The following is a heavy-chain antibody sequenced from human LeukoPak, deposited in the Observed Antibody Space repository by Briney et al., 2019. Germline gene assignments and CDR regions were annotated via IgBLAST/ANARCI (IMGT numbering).Heavy chain of an antibody. Sequence: PSGTLSLTCAVSGGSISSSNWWSWVRQPPGKGLEWIGEIYHSGSTNYNPSLKSRVTTSVDKSKNQFSLKLSSVTAADTAVYYCARDSSAPSGWSDAFDIWGQGTMVTVSS. V-gene: IGHV4-4*02. CDR3: ARDSSAPSGWSDAFDI. D-gene: IGHD6-19*01. CDR1: GGSISSSNW. CDR2: IYHSGST. J-gene: IGHJ3*02.